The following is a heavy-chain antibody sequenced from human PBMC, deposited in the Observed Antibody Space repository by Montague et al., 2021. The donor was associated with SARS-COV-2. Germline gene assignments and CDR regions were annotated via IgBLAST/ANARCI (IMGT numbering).Heavy chain of an antibody. CDR1: GFSLSTSGVC. D-gene: IGHD3-22*01. J-gene: IGHJ6*02. Sequence: PALVKPTQTLTLTCTFSGFSLSTSGVCVSWIRQPPGKALEWLALIDWDDDKYYSASLKTRLTISKGPSTNQVVLTMTNMDPVDTATYYCARMGSAVRGIISTYNFNVWGPGTTVSVSS. CDR3: ARMGSAVRGIISTYNFNV. CDR2: IDWDDDK. V-gene: IGHV2-70*13.